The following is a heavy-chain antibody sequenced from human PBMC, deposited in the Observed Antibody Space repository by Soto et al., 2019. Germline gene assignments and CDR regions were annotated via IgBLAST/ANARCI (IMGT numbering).Heavy chain of an antibody. CDR2: IIPIFGTA. CDR3: ARVDLLVGATNYYYYYGMDV. D-gene: IGHD1-26*01. J-gene: IGHJ6*02. Sequence: QVQLVQSGAEVKKPGSSVKVSCKASGGTFSSYAISWVRQAPGQGLEWMGGIIPIFGTANYAQKFQGRVTITADESTSTAYMELSSLRSEDTAVYYCARVDLLVGATNYYYYYGMDVWGQGTTVTVSS. V-gene: IGHV1-69*01. CDR1: GGTFSSYA.